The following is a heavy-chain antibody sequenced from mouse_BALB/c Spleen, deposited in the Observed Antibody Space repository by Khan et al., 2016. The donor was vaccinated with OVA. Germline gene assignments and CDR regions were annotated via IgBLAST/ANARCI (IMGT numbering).Heavy chain of an antibody. J-gene: IGHJ3*01. V-gene: IGHV5-9-1*01. D-gene: IGHD2-1*01. CDR3: ATGNYGWFAY. Sequence: EVELVESGGGLVKPGGSLKLSCVASGFTFSSFVMSWVRQTPEKRLEWVATISSAGTYTYYPDSVKGRFTISRDNAKNTLYLQLNSVRAEDTALYYCATGNYGWFAYWGQGTLVTVSA. CDR1: GFTFSSFV. CDR2: ISSAGTYT.